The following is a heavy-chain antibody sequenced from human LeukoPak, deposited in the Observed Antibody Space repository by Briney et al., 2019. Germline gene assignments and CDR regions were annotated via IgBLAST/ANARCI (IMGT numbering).Heavy chain of an antibody. Sequence: GGSLRLSCAASGFTFSSYSMNWVRQAPGKGLEWVSSISSSSSYIYYADSVKGRFTISRDNAKNSLYLQMNSLRAEDTAVYYCARAPRGYYDFWSGYQSYYYYMDVWGKGTTVTVSS. CDR1: GFTFSSYS. CDR3: ARAPRGYYDFWSGYQSYYYYMDV. J-gene: IGHJ6*03. CDR2: ISSSSSYI. D-gene: IGHD3-3*01. V-gene: IGHV3-21*01.